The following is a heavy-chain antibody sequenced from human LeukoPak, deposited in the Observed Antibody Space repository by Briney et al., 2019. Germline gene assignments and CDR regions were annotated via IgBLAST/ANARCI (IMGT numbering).Heavy chain of an antibody. Sequence: SETLSLTCTVSGGSISSYYWSWIRQPPGKGLEWIGYIYYSGSTNYNPSLKSRVTISVGTSKNQFSLKLSSVTAAGTAVYYCARRSSGWYGDYWGQGTLVTVSS. CDR1: GGSISSYY. CDR3: ARRSSGWYGDY. J-gene: IGHJ4*02. D-gene: IGHD6-19*01. CDR2: IYYSGST. V-gene: IGHV4-59*08.